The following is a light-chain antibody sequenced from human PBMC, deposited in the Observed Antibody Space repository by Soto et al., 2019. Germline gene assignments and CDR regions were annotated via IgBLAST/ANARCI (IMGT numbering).Light chain of an antibody. CDR2: NVN. Sequence: QSVLTQSASVSGSPGQSITISCTGTSSDVGNYNYVSWYQQHPGEVPELIIFNVNNRPSGVSNRFSGSKSGNTASLTISGLQAEDEADYYCSSFXSSTTYVFGTGTKVTVL. J-gene: IGLJ1*01. V-gene: IGLV2-14*01. CDR1: SSDVGNYNY. CDR3: SSFXSSTTYV.